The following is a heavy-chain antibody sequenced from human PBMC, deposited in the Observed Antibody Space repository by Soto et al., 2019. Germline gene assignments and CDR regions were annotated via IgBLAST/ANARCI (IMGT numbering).Heavy chain of an antibody. V-gene: IGHV4-34*01. D-gene: IGHD5-12*01. CDR2: IKDGGRT. J-gene: IGHJ4*02. CDR1: GGSLTGYY. CDR3: ARGQEGIVATH. Sequence: QVQLQQWGAGLLKPSETLSLTCAVNGGSLTGYYWSWIRQPPGKGLEWIGEIKDGGRTNYSPSLRRRVTISADTSKNQFSLRLNSVTAADTAVYFCARGQEGIVATHWDQGTLVTVSS.